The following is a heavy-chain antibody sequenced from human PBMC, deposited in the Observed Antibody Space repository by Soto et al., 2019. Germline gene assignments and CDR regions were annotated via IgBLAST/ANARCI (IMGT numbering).Heavy chain of an antibody. CDR1: GFTFSSYW. Sequence: LSLSCAASGFTFSSYWMSWVRQAPGQGLEWVSAISADGGSTYYADSVKGRFTISRDNSKNTLYLQMNSLRAEDTAVYYCAKRLYCSSTSCHGFDYWGQGTLVTVSS. V-gene: IGHV3-23*01. CDR3: AKRLYCSSTSCHGFDY. J-gene: IGHJ4*02. D-gene: IGHD2-2*01. CDR2: ISADGGST.